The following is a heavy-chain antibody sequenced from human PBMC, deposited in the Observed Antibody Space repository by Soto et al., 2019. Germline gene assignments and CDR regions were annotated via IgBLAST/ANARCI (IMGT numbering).Heavy chain of an antibody. V-gene: IGHV3-30*18. D-gene: IGHD4-4*01. Sequence: GGSLRLSCAASGFTFSSYGMHRVRQAPGKGLEWVAVISYDGSNKYYADSVKGRFTISRDNSKNTLYLQMNSLRAEDTAVYYCAKQITTVTQFDYWGQGTLVTVSS. J-gene: IGHJ4*02. CDR3: AKQITTVTQFDY. CDR1: GFTFSSYG. CDR2: ISYDGSNK.